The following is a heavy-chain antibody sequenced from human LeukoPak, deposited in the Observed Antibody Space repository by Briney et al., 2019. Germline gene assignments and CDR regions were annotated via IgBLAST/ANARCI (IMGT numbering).Heavy chain of an antibody. CDR1: GGSISTYY. CDR3: AREAVDSSGYYYGYFDY. J-gene: IGHJ4*02. Sequence: KSSETLSLTCTVSGGSISTYYWSWIRQPPGKGLEWIGYIYYTGSTSYNPSLKSRVTMSLDASKNQFSLELNSVTAADTAVYYCAREAVDSSGYYYGYFDYWGQGTLVTVSS. CDR2: IYYTGST. D-gene: IGHD3-22*01. V-gene: IGHV4-59*12.